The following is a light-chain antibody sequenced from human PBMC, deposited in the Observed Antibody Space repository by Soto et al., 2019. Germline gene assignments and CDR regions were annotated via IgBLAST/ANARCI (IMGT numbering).Light chain of an antibody. CDR1: QSIGLA. CDR3: QQRIDRPKWT. CDR2: DAS. Sequence: EIVLTQSPATLSLSPGERATLSCRASQSIGLAIAWYQHKPGQAPRLLIFDASQRATGIPARFRGSGSGTDFTLSISSLEPDDFAVYDCQQRIDRPKWTFGKGTKVDIK. V-gene: IGKV3-11*01. J-gene: IGKJ1*01.